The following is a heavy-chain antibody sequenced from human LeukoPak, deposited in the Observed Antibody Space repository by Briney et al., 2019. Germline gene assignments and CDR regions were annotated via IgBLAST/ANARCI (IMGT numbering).Heavy chain of an antibody. CDR1: GYTFTSYG. CDR3: ARESRTYCSSTSCYLY. D-gene: IGHD2-2*01. V-gene: IGHV1-18*01. CDR2: ISAYNGNT. J-gene: IGHJ4*02. Sequence: ASVKVSCKASGYTFTSYGISWVRQAPGQGLEWMGWISAYNGNTNYAQKLQGRVTMTTDTSTSTAYMELRSLRSDDTAVYYCARESRTYCSSTSCYLYWGQGTLVTVSS.